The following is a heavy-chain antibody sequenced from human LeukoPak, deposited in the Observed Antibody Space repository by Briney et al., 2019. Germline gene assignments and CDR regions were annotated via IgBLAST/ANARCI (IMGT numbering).Heavy chain of an antibody. CDR2: INPNSGGT. Sequence: ASVKVSCKASGYTFTGYYMHWVRQAPGQGLEWMGWINPNSGGTNYAQKFQGRVTMTRDTSISTAYVELSRLRSDDTAVYYCARDDCSGGSCSVDYWGQGTLVTVSS. CDR3: ARDDCSGGSCSVDY. D-gene: IGHD2-15*01. J-gene: IGHJ4*02. CDR1: GYTFTGYY. V-gene: IGHV1-2*02.